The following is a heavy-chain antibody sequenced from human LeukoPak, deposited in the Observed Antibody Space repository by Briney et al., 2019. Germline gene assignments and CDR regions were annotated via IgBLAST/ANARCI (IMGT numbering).Heavy chain of an antibody. V-gene: IGHV4-39*07. D-gene: IGHD6-6*01. J-gene: IGHJ6*03. CDR1: GGSISSSSYY. CDR2: IYYSGST. Sequence: SETLSLTCTVSGGSISSSSYYWGWIRQPPGKGLEWIGSIYYSGSTYYNPSLKSRVTISVDTSKNQFSLKLSSVTAADTAVYYCAREGAARANYYYYYYMYVWGKGTTGTVSS. CDR3: AREGAARANYYYYYYMYV.